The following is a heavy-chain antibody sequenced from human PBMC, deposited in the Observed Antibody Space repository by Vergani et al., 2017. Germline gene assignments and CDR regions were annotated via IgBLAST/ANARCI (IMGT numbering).Heavy chain of an antibody. CDR2: IYYSGST. V-gene: IGHV4-59*01. J-gene: IGHJ4*02. CDR3: ARGGIQLWHPDY. D-gene: IGHD5-18*01. CDR1: GGSISSYY. Sequence: QVQLQESGPGLVKPSETLSLTCTVSGGSISSYYRSWIRQPQGKGLEWMWYIYYSGSTNYTPSLKRRFTISVDTSKNQFSLKLSSVTAADTAVYYCARGGIQLWHPDYWGQGTLVTVSS.